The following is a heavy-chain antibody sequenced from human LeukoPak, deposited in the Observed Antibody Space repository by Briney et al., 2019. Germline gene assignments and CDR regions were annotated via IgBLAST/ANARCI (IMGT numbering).Heavy chain of an antibody. J-gene: IGHJ4*02. CDR1: GGSFSGYY. CDR2: INHSGGT. Sequence: SETLSLTCAVYGGSFSGYYWSWIRQPPGKGLEWFGEINHSGGTRYNPSLKSRITISVDTSQNHFSLRLTSVTAADTALYYCASSTKGYIYGSYYFDYWGQGTLVTVSS. CDR3: ASSTKGYIYGSYYFDY. D-gene: IGHD5-18*01. V-gene: IGHV4-34*01.